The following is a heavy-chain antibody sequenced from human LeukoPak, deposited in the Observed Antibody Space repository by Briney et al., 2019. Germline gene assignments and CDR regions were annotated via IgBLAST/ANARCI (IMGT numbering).Heavy chain of an antibody. J-gene: IGHJ4*02. CDR2: INGDGSST. Sequence: PGGSLRLSCAASEFTFWMHWVRQAPGKGLAWVSQINGDGSSTSYADSVKGRFTISRDNAKNTLYLQMNSLRAEDTAVYYCGNLDWGQGTLVTVSS. CDR1: EFTFW. V-gene: IGHV3-74*01. CDR3: GNLD.